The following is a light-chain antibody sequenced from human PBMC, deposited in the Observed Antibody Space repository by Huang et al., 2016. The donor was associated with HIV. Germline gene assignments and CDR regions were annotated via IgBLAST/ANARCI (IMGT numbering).Light chain of an antibody. CDR1: QSVSSY. CDR2: DAS. Sequence: EIVLTHSPATLSLSPGERATLSCRASQSVSSYLAWYQQKPGQAPRLLIYDASSRATGIPARFSGSGSGTDFTLTISSLEPEDFAVYYCQQRSNWRITFGGGTKVEIK. CDR3: QQRSNWRIT. J-gene: IGKJ4*01. V-gene: IGKV3-11*01.